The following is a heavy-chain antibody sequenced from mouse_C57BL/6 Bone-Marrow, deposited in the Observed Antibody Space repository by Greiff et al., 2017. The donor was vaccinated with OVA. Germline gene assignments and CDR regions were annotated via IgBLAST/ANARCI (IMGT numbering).Heavy chain of an antibody. J-gene: IGHJ4*01. CDR2: IRLKSDNYAT. Sequence: EVKLMESGGGLVQPGGSMKLSCVASGFTFSNYWMNWVRQSPEKGLEWVAQIRLKSDNYATHYAESVKGRFTISRDDSKSSVYLQKNNLRAEDTGIYYCTVNYDYDGYYYAMDYWGQGTSVTVSS. CDR1: GFTFSNYW. CDR3: TVNYDYDGYYYAMDY. D-gene: IGHD2-4*01. V-gene: IGHV6-3*01.